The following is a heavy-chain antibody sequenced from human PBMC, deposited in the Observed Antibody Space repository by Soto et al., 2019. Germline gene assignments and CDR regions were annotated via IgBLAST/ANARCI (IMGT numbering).Heavy chain of an antibody. CDR2: IKQDGSEK. D-gene: IGHD4-17*01. J-gene: IGHJ3*01. Sequence: GGSLRLSCAASGFTFSSYWMSWVRQAPGKGLEWVANIKQDGSEKYYVDSVKGRFTISRDNAKNSLYLQMNSLRAEDTAVDYCARSPVTTAHHDAFDFWGQGTMVTVSS. CDR3: ARSPVTTAHHDAFDF. V-gene: IGHV3-7*01. CDR1: GFTFSSYW.